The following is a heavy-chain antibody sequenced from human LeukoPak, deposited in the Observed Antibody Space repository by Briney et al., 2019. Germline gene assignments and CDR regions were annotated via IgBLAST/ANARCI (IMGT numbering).Heavy chain of an antibody. CDR2: ISYDGSNK. J-gene: IGHJ4*02. V-gene: IGHV3-30-3*01. D-gene: IGHD1-26*01. CDR3: ARDARQGSYFQYYFDY. CDR1: GFTFSSYA. Sequence: GSLRLSCAASGFTFSSYAMHWVRQAPGKGLEWVAVISYDGSNKYYADSVKGRFTISRDNAKNSLYLQMNSLRAEDTAVYYCARDARQGSYFQYYFDYWGQGTLVTVSS.